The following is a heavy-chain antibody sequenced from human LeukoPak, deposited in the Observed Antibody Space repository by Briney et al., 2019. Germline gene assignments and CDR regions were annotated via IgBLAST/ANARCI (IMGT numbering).Heavy chain of an antibody. D-gene: IGHD6-19*01. J-gene: IGHJ1*01. CDR3: ARDPVRGWPSAEYFQH. V-gene: IGHV1-69*05. Sequence: LVQSGAEVKKPGSLVKVSCKASGGTFSSYAISWVRQAPGQGLEWMGGIIPIFGTANYAQKFQGRVTITTDEFTSTAYMELSSLRSEDTAVYYCARDPVRGWPSAEYFQHWGQGTLVTVSS. CDR2: IIPIFGTA. CDR1: GGTFSSYA.